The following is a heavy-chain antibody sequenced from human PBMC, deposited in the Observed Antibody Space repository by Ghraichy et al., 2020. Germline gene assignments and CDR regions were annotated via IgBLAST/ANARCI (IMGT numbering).Heavy chain of an antibody. D-gene: IGHD2-2*01. J-gene: IGHJ4*02. CDR1: GFTFSSYS. Sequence: GGSLRLSCAASGFTFSSYSMNWVRQAPGKGLEWVSSISSSSSYIYYADSVKGRFTISRDNAKNSLYLQMNSLRAADTAVYYCARAAGSTSRGIFDYWGQGTLVTVSS. CDR2: ISSSSSYI. V-gene: IGHV3-21*01. CDR3: ARAAGSTSRGIFDY.